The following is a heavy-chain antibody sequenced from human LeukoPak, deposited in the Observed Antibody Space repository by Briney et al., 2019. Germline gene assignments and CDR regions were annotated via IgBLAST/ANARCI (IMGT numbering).Heavy chain of an antibody. V-gene: IGHV4-34*01. CDR3: ARGEVVLMVYDYYGMDV. CDR2: INHSGST. Sequence: SETLSLTCAVYGGSFSGYYWSWFRQPPGKGLEWFGEINHSGSTNYNPSLKSRVTISVDTSKNQFSLKLSSVTAADTAVYYCARGEVVLMVYDYYGMDVWGQGTTVTVSS. J-gene: IGHJ6*02. D-gene: IGHD2-8*01. CDR1: GGSFSGYY.